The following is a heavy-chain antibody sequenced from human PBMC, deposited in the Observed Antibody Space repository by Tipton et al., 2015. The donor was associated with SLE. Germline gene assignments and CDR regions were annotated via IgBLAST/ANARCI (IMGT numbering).Heavy chain of an antibody. CDR2: IYSSGST. J-gene: IGHJ4*02. D-gene: IGHD4-11*01. Sequence: TLSLTCTVSGASIGSYSYYWSWIRQPAGKGLEWIGRIYSSGSTTYNPSLKSRVTISIDTSKNQLSLKLNSVTAADTAVYYCARADYNLWYWGQGTLVTVSS. CDR1: GASIGSYSYY. V-gene: IGHV4-61*02. CDR3: ARADYNLWY.